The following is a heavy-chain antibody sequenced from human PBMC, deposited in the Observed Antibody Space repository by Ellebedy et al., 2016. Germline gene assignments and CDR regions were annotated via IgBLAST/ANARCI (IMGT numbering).Heavy chain of an antibody. CDR3: ARDTTGTTRNWIDP. CDR1: GGSVDTYY. V-gene: IGHV4-59*02. J-gene: IGHJ5*02. D-gene: IGHD1-1*01. Sequence: SETLSLTXTVSGGSVDTYYWTWIRQSPGKGLEWIGYVFYGGSTKYNRSLRSRVTISLDTAKNQFSLRLTSVAAADTAVYFCARDTTGTTRNWIDPWGQGTLVTVSS. CDR2: VFYGGST.